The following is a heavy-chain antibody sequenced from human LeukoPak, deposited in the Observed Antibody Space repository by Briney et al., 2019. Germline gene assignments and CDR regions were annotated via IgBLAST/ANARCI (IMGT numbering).Heavy chain of an antibody. J-gene: IGHJ3*02. CDR3: AKELRPNDN. D-gene: IGHD2-15*01. V-gene: IGHV3-23*01. CDR1: GLTLSRCA. Sequence: QSGGSLRLSCAASGLTLSRCAMSWVRQAPGKGLEWVSSIGISGDTYYADSVKGRFTLSRDNSMDTLYLQMNSLRVEDTAVYYCAKELRPNDNWGQGTMVTVSS. CDR2: IGISGDT.